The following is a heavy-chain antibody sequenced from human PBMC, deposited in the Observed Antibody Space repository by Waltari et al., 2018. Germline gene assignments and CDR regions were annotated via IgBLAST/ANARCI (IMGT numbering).Heavy chain of an antibody. Sequence: EVQLVESGGGLVQPGGSLRLSCAASGFTFSSYAMSWVRQAPGKGMEWVSAISGSGGRTYYADSVKGRFTISRDNSKNTLYLQMNSLRAEDTAVYYCAKDLVYSSSWNDYWGQGTLVTVSS. CDR2: ISGSGGRT. J-gene: IGHJ4*02. V-gene: IGHV3-23*04. CDR1: GFTFSSYA. D-gene: IGHD6-13*01. CDR3: AKDLVYSSSWNDY.